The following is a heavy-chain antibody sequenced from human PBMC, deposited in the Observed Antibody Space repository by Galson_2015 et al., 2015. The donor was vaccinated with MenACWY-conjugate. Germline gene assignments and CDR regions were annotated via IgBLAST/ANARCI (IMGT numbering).Heavy chain of an antibody. CDR1: GGTFSSYA. Sequence: SVKVSCKASGGTFSSYAISWVRQAPGQGLEWMGGIIPIFGTANYAQKFQGRVTITADESTSTAYMELSSLRSEDTAVYYCARFGYYGSGSYYYFDYWGQGTLVTVSS. V-gene: IGHV1-69*13. CDR3: ARFGYYGSGSYYYFDY. CDR2: IIPIFGTA. J-gene: IGHJ4*02. D-gene: IGHD3-10*01.